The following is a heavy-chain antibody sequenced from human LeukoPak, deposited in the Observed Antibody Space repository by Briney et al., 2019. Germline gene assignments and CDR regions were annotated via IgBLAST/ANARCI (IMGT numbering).Heavy chain of an antibody. CDR2: VGIGGDK. J-gene: IGHJ4*02. Sequence: GGSLRLSCAASGFILSSYTMSWVRQAPGKGPEWVSSVGIGGDKYYADSVKGRFTISRDNSKNTLFLQMNNLRDEDTATYYCAKDLQSDGKWDVDYWGRGILVTVSS. D-gene: IGHD1-26*01. CDR1: GFILSSYT. V-gene: IGHV3-23*01. CDR3: AKDLQSDGKWDVDY.